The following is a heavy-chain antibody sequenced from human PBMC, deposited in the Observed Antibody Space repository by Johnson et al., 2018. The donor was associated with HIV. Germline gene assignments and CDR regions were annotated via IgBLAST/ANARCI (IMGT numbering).Heavy chain of an antibody. CDR1: GFIVSYNY. Sequence: VLLVESGGGLIHPGGSLRLSCAASGFIVSYNYMSGVRQAPGKGVEWVSLIYSGGSTYYADSVKGRFTISRDNSKNTLYLQMNSLRAADTAVCYCARDPDIWGQGTMVTVSS. CDR2: IYSGGST. J-gene: IGHJ3*02. V-gene: IGHV3-53*01. CDR3: ARDPDI.